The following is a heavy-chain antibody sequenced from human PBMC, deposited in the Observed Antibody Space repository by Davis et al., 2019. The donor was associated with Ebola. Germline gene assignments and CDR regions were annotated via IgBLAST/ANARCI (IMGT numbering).Heavy chain of an antibody. CDR1: GGSISSYY. J-gene: IGHJ3*02. D-gene: IGHD3-22*01. V-gene: IGHV4-59*08. Sequence: MPSETLSLTCTVSGGSISSYYWSWIRQPPGKGLEWIGYIYYSGSTYYNPSLKSRVTISVDTSKNQFSLKLSSVTAADTAVYYCASPYYDSSGYYIDAFDIWGQGTMVTVSS. CDR3: ASPYYDSSGYYIDAFDI. CDR2: IYYSGST.